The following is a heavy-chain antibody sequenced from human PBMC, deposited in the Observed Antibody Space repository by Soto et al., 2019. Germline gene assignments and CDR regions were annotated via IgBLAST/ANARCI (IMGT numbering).Heavy chain of an antibody. Sequence: EVQLLESGGGLVQPGGSLRLSCAASGFTFSSYAMSWVRQAPGKWLVWVSAVSGSGGSTYYADSVKCRFTISRDNYKNTLYLQMNSLRAEDTAVYYCASEYYDFWSGYYAPRLFDYWGQGTLVTVSS. CDR3: ASEYYDFWSGYYAPRLFDY. V-gene: IGHV3-23*01. J-gene: IGHJ4*02. D-gene: IGHD3-3*01. CDR2: VSGSGGST. CDR1: GFTFSSYA.